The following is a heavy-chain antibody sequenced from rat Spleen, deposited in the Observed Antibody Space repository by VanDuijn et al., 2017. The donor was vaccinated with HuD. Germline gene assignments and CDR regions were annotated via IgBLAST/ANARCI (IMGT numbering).Heavy chain of an antibody. J-gene: IGHJ2*01. CDR1: GFTFNNNW. V-gene: IGHV5-19*01. CDR2: ISPSGGST. D-gene: IGHD1-2*01. CDR3: ATDPYYSSYQGDY. Sequence: EVQLVESGGGLVQPGRSLKLSCVASGFTFNNNWMTWIRQAPTKGLEWVASISPSGGSTYYRDSVKGRFTISRDNAKSTLYLQMDSLRSEDTATYYCATDPYYSSYQGDYWGQGVMVTVSS.